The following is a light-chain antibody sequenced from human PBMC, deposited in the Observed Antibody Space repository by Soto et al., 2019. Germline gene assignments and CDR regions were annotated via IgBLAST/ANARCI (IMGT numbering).Light chain of an antibody. J-gene: IGKJ1*01. Sequence: DIQMTQSPSTLSASVGDRVTIACRASQSISNLLSWYQQRPGKAPKLLIYKSSNSESGVPSRFSGIGSGTEFTLIISTLQPDDFATYSCQQYNSYSWTFGQGTKVDIK. CDR2: KSS. CDR3: QQYNSYSWT. V-gene: IGKV1-5*03. CDR1: QSISNL.